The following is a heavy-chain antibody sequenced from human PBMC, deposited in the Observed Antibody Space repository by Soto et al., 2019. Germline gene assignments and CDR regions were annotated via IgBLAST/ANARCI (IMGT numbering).Heavy chain of an antibody. D-gene: IGHD4-4*01. V-gene: IGHV3-30*18. CDR1: GFTFSSYG. Sequence: GSLILSFAASGFTFSSYGMHWVRQAPGEGLEGVAVISYDGSNKYYADSEKGRFTISRDNSKNTLYLQMNSLRAEDTAVYYCAKETQQDYTDLYNFYYWGHG. CDR2: ISYDGSNK. J-gene: IGHJ4*01. CDR3: AKETQQDYTDLYNFYY.